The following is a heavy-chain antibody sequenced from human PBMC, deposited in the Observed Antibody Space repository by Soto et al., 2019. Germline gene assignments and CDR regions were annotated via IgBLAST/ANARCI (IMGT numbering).Heavy chain of an antibody. D-gene: IGHD3-9*01. Sequence: GESLKISCKGSGYSFTSYWIGWVRQMPGKGLEWMGIIYPGDSDTRYSPSFQGQVTISADKSISTAYLQWSSLKASDTAMYYCASPTPRDVLRYFDWNLHDFDIWGQGTMVTVSS. CDR1: GYSFTSYW. CDR2: IYPGDSDT. J-gene: IGHJ3*02. V-gene: IGHV5-51*01. CDR3: ASPTPRDVLRYFDWNLHDFDI.